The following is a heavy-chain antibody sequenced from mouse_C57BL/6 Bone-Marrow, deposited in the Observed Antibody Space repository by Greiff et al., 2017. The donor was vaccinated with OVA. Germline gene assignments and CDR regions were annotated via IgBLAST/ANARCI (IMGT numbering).Heavy chain of an antibody. J-gene: IGHJ3*01. D-gene: IGHD2-3*01. Sequence: VQLQQSGAELVRPGASVKLSCKASGYTFTDYYINWVKQRPGQGLEWIARIYPGSGNTYYNEKFKGKATLTAEKSSSTAYMQLSSLTSEDSAVYFCARGGYFPWFAYWGQGTLVTVSA. V-gene: IGHV1-76*01. CDR2: IYPGSGNT. CDR3: ARGGYFPWFAY. CDR1: GYTFTDYY.